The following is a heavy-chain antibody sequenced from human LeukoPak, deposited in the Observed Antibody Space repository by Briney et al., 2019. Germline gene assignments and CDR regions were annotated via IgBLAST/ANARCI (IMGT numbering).Heavy chain of an antibody. D-gene: IGHD1-26*01. V-gene: IGHV1-8*01. CDR1: GSTFPIYD. Sequence: GPVQVSCQAYGSTFPIYDIKWVRQATGQGLEWMGWMLPNTAHTRYAHKFQGRVTITRTPSISTAYMGLTSLRSDDTAVYYCARGSYSGSYSDYWGQGTLVTVSS. CDR3: ARGSYSGSYSDY. CDR2: MLPNTAHT. J-gene: IGHJ4*02.